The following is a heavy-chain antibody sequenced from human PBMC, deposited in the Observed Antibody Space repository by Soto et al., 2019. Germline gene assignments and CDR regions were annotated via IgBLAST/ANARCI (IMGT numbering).Heavy chain of an antibody. J-gene: IGHJ6*02. V-gene: IGHV4-59*01. CDR2: IYYSGST. D-gene: IGHD2-15*01. Sequence: QVQLQESGPGLVKPSETLSLTCTVSGGSISSYYWSWIRQPPGKGLEWIGYIYYSGSTNYNPSLKSRVTISVDXXKXQXXLQLSSVTAADTAVYYCARDGYCSGGSCSESGMDVWGQGTTVTVSS. CDR1: GGSISSYY. CDR3: ARDGYCSGGSCSESGMDV.